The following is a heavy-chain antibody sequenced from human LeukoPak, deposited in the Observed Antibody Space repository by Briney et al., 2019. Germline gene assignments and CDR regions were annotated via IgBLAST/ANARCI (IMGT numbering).Heavy chain of an antibody. V-gene: IGHV3-23*01. CDR2: ISDSGGRT. Sequence: RGSLRLSSAVSVITPSNYSISWVRQTPGKGLEWVAGISDSGGRTNYADSVKGRFTISRDNPKNTLYLQMNSLRAEDTAVYFCAKRGVVIRVILVGFHKEAYYFDSWGQGALVTVSS. CDR1: VITPSNYS. D-gene: IGHD3-22*01. CDR3: AKRGVVIRVILVGFHKEAYYFDS. J-gene: IGHJ4*02.